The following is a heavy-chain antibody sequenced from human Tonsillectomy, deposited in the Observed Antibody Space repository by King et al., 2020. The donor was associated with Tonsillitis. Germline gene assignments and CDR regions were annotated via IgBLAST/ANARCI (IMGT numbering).Heavy chain of an antibody. CDR3: ARDTDQIDYYFDY. Sequence: VQLVESGGGVVQPGRSLRLSCAASGFTFSSYAMHWVRQAPGKGLEWVAVISYDRSNKYYADSVKGRFTISRDNSKNTLYLQMNSLRAEDTAVYYCARDTDQIDYYFDYWGQGTLVTVSS. D-gene: IGHD2/OR15-2a*01. CDR2: ISYDRSNK. CDR1: GFTFSSYA. V-gene: IGHV3-30*04. J-gene: IGHJ4*02.